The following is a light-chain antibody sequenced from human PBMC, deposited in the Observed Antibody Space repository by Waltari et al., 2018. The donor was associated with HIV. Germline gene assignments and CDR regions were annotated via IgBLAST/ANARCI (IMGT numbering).Light chain of an antibody. Sequence: QSVLTPPPSVSGAPGQRVTISCPGSSSNIRTQSAFHWYQPLPGTAPKVLIYGNSDRPSGVPDRFSGSKSATSASLVITGLQAEDEGNYYCQSYDSSLSGWVFGGGTKLTVL. CDR3: QSYDSSLSGWV. CDR1: SSNIRTQSA. V-gene: IGLV1-40*01. CDR2: GNS. J-gene: IGLJ3*02.